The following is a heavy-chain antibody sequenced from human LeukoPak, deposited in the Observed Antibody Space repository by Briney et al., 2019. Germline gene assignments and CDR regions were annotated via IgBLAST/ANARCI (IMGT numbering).Heavy chain of an antibody. CDR1: GYSISSGYY. CDR2: IYHSGST. CDR3: ARQLDHYDNTYYFDY. J-gene: IGHJ4*02. V-gene: IGHV4-38-2*02. Sequence: SETLSLTCTVSGYSISSGYYWGWIRQPPGKGLEWIGSIYHSGSTYYNPSLKSRVTISVDTSKNQFSLRLTSVTAADTAVYYCARQLDHYDNTYYFDYWGRGTLVTVSS. D-gene: IGHD3-16*01.